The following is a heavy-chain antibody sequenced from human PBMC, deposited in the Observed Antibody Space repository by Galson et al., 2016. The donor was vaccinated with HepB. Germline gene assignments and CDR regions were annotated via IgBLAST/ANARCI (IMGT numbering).Heavy chain of an antibody. Sequence: PALVKPTQTLTLTCTFSGFSPSARGMRVSWIRQPPGKALEWLALIYWDDDKRYSPSLKSRLTITKDTSKSQVVLTMTNMDPVDTATYYYAHTGAAGTFGALDIWGQGTMVTVSS. D-gene: IGHD6-13*01. CDR3: AHTGAAGTFGALDI. CDR2: IYWDDDK. J-gene: IGHJ3*02. V-gene: IGHV2-5*08. CDR1: GFSPSARGMR.